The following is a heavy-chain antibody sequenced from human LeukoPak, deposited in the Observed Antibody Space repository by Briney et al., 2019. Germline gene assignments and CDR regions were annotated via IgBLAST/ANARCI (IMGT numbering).Heavy chain of an antibody. Sequence: GGSLRPSCAGSGFTFTNVWMKWVRQAPGKGLEWVGHIKTKTDGGTADYAAPVKGRFTISRDDSKNTLYLQMNSLRAEDTALYYCATESFRKSGIDYWGQGTQVTVSS. J-gene: IGHJ4*02. CDR1: GFTFTNVW. CDR3: ATESFRKSGIDY. CDR2: IKTKTDGGTA. D-gene: IGHD5-12*01. V-gene: IGHV3-15*01.